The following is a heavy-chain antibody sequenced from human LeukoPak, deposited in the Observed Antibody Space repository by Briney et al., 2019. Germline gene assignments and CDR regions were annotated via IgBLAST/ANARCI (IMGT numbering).Heavy chain of an antibody. J-gene: IGHJ6*02. CDR3: ARDRGFDGFLEWSPPSDAYYGMDV. CDR2: IYYSGST. D-gene: IGHD3-3*01. CDR1: GGSVSSGSYY. V-gene: IGHV4-61*01. Sequence: PSETLSLTCTVSGGSVSSGSYYWSWIRQPPGKGLEWIGYIYYSGSTNYNPSLKSRVTISVDTSKNQFSLKLSSVTAADTAVYYCARDRGFDGFLEWSPPSDAYYGMDVWGQGTTVTVSS.